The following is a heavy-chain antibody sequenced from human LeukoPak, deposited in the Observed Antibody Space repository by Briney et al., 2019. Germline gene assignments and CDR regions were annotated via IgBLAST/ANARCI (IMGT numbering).Heavy chain of an antibody. CDR1: GFTFSSYG. CDR2: ISSDGRNK. J-gene: IGHJ3*02. CDR3: AKGDYGGNVFAFDI. V-gene: IGHV3-30*18. D-gene: IGHD4-23*01. Sequence: GGSLRLSCAASGFTFSSYGMHWVRQAPGKGLEWVAVISSDGRNKYYADSVKGRFTISRDNSKNTLYLQMNSLRAEDTAVYYCAKGDYGGNVFAFDIWGQGTMVTVSS.